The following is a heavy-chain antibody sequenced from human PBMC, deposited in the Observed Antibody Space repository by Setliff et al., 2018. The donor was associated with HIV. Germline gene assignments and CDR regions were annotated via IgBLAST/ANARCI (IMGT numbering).Heavy chain of an antibody. CDR1: GYTFTAYY. CDR3: TRVPGWNDH. CDR2: INPDSGAT. J-gene: IGHJ1*01. Sequence: ASVKVSCKSSGYTFTAYYIHWVRQARGQGLEWMGWINPDSGATKYAEKFEGRVSLTRDTSINTVYMELSSLRSDDTAVYFCTRVPGWNDHWGQGTQVTVSS. D-gene: IGHD1-1*01. V-gene: IGHV1-2*02.